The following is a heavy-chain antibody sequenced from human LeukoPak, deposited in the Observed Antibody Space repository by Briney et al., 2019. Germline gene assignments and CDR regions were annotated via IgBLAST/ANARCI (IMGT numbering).Heavy chain of an antibody. D-gene: IGHD7-27*01. CDR2: ISAYNGNT. Sequence: GASVTVSCKPSGYTFTSYGISWVRQAPGQGLEWMGWISAYNGNTNYAQKLQGRVTMTTDTSTSTAYMELRSLRSDDTAVYYCARGDPLPVNWGFDYWGQGTLVTVSS. J-gene: IGHJ4*02. V-gene: IGHV1-18*01. CDR3: ARGDPLPVNWGFDY. CDR1: GYTFTSYG.